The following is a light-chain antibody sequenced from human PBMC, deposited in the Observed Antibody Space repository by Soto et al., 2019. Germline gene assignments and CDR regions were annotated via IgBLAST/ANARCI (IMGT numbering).Light chain of an antibody. J-gene: IGLJ2*01. CDR3: RSYAGSNNPV. CDR2: EVS. V-gene: IGLV2-8*01. CDR1: TSDVGGYNY. Sequence: QSALTQPPSASGSPGQSVTISCTGTTSDVGGYNYVSWYQQHPGKAPKLMIYEVSNRPSGVPDRFSGSKSGNTASLTVSGLQAEDEADYYCRSYAGSNNPVFGGGTKLTVL.